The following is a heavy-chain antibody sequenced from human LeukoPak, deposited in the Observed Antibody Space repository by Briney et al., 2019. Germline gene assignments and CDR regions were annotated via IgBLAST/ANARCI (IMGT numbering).Heavy chain of an antibody. J-gene: IGHJ4*02. Sequence: PSETLSLTCTVSGGSISSYYWSWIRQPPGKGLEWIAYISYSGSTNYNPSLKSRVTISVDTSKNQFSLKLSSVTAADTAVYYCARDRGTWNDDGFDYWGQGNLVTVSS. V-gene: IGHV4-59*12. D-gene: IGHD1-1*01. CDR1: GGSISSYY. CDR2: ISYSGST. CDR3: ARDRGTWNDDGFDY.